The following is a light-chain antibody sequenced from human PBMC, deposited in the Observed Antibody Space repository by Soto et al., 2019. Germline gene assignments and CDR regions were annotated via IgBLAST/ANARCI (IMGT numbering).Light chain of an antibody. CDR3: QQLNSYPLT. CDR1: QGISSY. Sequence: IQLTQSPSSLSASVGDRVTITCRASQGISSYLAWYQQKPGKAPKLLIYAASTLQSGVPSRFSVSGSGTDVTLTISSLQPEDFATYYCQQLNSYPLTFGGGTKVEIK. CDR2: AAS. V-gene: IGKV1-9*01. J-gene: IGKJ4*01.